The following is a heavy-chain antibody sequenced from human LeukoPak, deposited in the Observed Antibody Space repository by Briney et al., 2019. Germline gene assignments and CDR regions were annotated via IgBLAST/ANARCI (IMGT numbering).Heavy chain of an antibody. CDR2: IRQDGSSI. CDR1: GFTFSNHW. CDR3: ARAVDLADY. J-gene: IGHJ4*02. V-gene: IGHV3-7*01. Sequence: GGSLRLSCAASGFTFSNHWMSWVRQAPGKGLEWVANIRQDGSSIFYADSVKGRFTISRDNAKNSVFLRMDNLTPDDTDVYYCARAVDLADYWGQGTLVTVSS.